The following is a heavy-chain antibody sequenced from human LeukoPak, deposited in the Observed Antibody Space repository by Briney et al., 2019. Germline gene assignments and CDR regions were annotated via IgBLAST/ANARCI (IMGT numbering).Heavy chain of an antibody. CDR1: GFTFSTYS. Sequence: GGSLRLSCAASGFTFSTYSLTWARQAPGKGLEWVSAISSGGDITYYADSVKGRFTISRDNSKNTLYLQMNNLRAGDTAAYYCAKGKIPNIMGGNGIDVWGQGTTVTVSS. CDR3: AKGKIPNIMGGNGIDV. D-gene: IGHD5-12*01. V-gene: IGHV3-23*01. J-gene: IGHJ6*02. CDR2: ISSGGDIT.